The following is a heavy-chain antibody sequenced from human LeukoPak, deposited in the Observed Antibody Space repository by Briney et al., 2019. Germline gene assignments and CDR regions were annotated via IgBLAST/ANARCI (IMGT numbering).Heavy chain of an antibody. CDR1: GGSISSYY. CDR3: ARDMRGISGTMIVVAPPAFDI. J-gene: IGHJ3*02. D-gene: IGHD3-22*01. Sequence: PSETLSLTCTVSGGSISSYYWSWIRQPAGKGLEWIGRIYTSGSTNYNPSLKSRVTMSVDTSKNQFSLKLSSVTDADTAVYYCARDMRGISGTMIVVAPPAFDIWGQGTMVTVSS. CDR2: IYTSGST. V-gene: IGHV4-4*07.